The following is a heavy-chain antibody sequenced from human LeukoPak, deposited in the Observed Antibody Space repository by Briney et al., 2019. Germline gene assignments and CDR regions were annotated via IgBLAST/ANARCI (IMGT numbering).Heavy chain of an antibody. D-gene: IGHD4-23*01. Sequence: SVKVSCKASGGTFSSYAISWVRQAPGQGLEWMGRIIPTFGTANYAQKFQGRVTITTDESTSTAYMELSSLRSEGTAVYYCARAKMVVTDAFDIWGQGTMVTVSS. V-gene: IGHV1-69*05. CDR1: GGTFSSYA. CDR3: ARAKMVVTDAFDI. CDR2: IIPTFGTA. J-gene: IGHJ3*02.